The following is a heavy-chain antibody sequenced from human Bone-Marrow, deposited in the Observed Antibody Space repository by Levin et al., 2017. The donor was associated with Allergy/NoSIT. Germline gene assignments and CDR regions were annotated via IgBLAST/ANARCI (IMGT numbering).Heavy chain of an antibody. CDR1: GGTLSSYG. D-gene: IGHD3-10*01. Sequence: ASVKVSCKASGGTLSSYGISWVRQAPGQGLEWMGGIIPLFGAANYAQKFQGRVTMTADESTSTAYMELRSLRSDDTAVYYCARQAFGGSIDDYYYYYMDVWGKGTTVTVSS. CDR3: ARQAFGGSIDDYYYYYMDV. CDR2: IIPLFGAA. J-gene: IGHJ6*03. V-gene: IGHV1-69*13.